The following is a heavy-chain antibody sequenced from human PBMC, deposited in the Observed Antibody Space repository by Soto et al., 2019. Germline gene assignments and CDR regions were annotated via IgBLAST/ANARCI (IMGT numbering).Heavy chain of an antibody. D-gene: IGHD2-15*01. CDR2: ISGSGGST. CDR1: GFTFSSYA. CDR3: AKDPLDRVVAATYFDY. Sequence: GGSLRLSCAASGFTFSSYAMSWVRQAPGKGLEWVSAISGSGGSTYYADSVKGRFTISRDNSKNTLYLQMNSLRAEDTAVYYCAKDPLDRVVAATYFDYWGQGTLVTVSS. V-gene: IGHV3-23*01. J-gene: IGHJ4*02.